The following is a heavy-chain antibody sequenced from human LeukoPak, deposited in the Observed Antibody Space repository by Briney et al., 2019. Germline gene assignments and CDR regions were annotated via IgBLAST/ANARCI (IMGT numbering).Heavy chain of an antibody. CDR3: ARGADGVSSNSRGWFDP. CDR2: ILYDGTNT. J-gene: IGHJ5*02. V-gene: IGHV3-30*02. CDR1: VFTFSRYA. D-gene: IGHD2-15*01. Sequence: GGSRRLSSAASVFTFSRYAMHWVRQAPGKGLEWVAFILYDGTNTYYADSVRGRFTISRDNAKNSLYLQMNSLRAEDTAVYSCARGADGVSSNSRGWFDPWGQGTLVTVSS.